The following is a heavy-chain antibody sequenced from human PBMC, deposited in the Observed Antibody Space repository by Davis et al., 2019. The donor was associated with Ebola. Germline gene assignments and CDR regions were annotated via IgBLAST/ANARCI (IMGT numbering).Heavy chain of an antibody. Sequence: GESLKISCAASGFTFSSYWMSWVRQAPGKGLEWVANIKQDGSEKYYVDSVKGRFTISRDNAKNSLYLQMNSLRAEDTAVYYCARENGDYGHYYFDYWGQGTLVTVSS. D-gene: IGHD4-17*01. CDR2: IKQDGSEK. CDR3: ARENGDYGHYYFDY. CDR1: GFTFSSYW. J-gene: IGHJ4*02. V-gene: IGHV3-7*01.